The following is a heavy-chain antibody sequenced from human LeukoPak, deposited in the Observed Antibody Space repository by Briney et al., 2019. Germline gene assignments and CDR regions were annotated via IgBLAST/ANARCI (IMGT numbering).Heavy chain of an antibody. V-gene: IGHV1-69*13. CDR3: AGDGRIYDFWSGYYQIDY. CDR1: GGTFSSYA. D-gene: IGHD3-3*01. Sequence: SVKVSCKASGGTFSSYAISWLRQAPGQGLEWMGGIIPIFGTANYAQKFQGRVTITADESTSTAYMELSSLRSEDTAVYYCAGDGRIYDFWSGYYQIDYWGQGTLVTVSS. J-gene: IGHJ4*02. CDR2: IIPIFGTA.